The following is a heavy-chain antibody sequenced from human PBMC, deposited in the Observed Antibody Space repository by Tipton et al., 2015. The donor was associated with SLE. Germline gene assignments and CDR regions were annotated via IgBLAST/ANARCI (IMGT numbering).Heavy chain of an antibody. J-gene: IGHJ4*02. Sequence: QLVQSGAEVKKPGASVKISCKTSGYTFTSNYIHWVRQAPGQGLEWMGIINPGGGRATYSQKFQGRVTMTRDTSASTVDVELSSLRSEDSALYYCARGGIFGVFALDFWGQGTLVTVSS. CDR3: ARGGIFGVFALDF. CDR2: INPGGGRA. D-gene: IGHD3-3*01. V-gene: IGHV1-46*01. CDR1: GYTFTSNY.